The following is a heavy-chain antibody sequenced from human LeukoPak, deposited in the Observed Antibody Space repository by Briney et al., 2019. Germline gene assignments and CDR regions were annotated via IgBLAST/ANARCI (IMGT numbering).Heavy chain of an antibody. Sequence: SETLSLTCAVYGGSFSGYYWSWIRQPPGKGLEWIGEINHSGSTNYNPSLKSRVTISVDTSKNQFSLKLSSVTAADTAVYYCARRITMIVVVPKGAFDIWGQGTMVTVSS. CDR2: INHSGST. D-gene: IGHD3-22*01. V-gene: IGHV4-34*01. J-gene: IGHJ3*02. CDR3: ARRITMIVVVPKGAFDI. CDR1: GGSFSGYY.